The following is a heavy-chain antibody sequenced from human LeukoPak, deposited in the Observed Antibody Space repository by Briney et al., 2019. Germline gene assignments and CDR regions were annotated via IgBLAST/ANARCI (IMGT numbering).Heavy chain of an antibody. D-gene: IGHD3-22*01. Sequence: SETPSLTCAVYGGSFSGYYWSWIRQPPGKGLEWIGEINHSGSTNYNPSLKSRVTISVDTSKNQFSLKLSSVTAADTAVYYCARGGYYDSSGYCWFDPWGQGTLVTVSS. CDR3: ARGGYYDSSGYCWFDP. CDR1: GGSFSGYY. J-gene: IGHJ5*02. CDR2: INHSGST. V-gene: IGHV4-34*01.